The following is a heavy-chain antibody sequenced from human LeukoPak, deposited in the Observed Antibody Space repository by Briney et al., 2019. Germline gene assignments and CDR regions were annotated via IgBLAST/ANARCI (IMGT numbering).Heavy chain of an antibody. CDR1: GGSISSYY. V-gene: IGHV3-53*05. Sequence: ETLSLTCTVSGGSISSYYMSWVRQAPGKGLEWVSVIYSGGSTYYADSVKGRFTISRDNSKNTLYLQMNSLRAEDTAVYYCARDGRIFGVVIPFDYWGQGTLVTVSS. D-gene: IGHD3-3*01. J-gene: IGHJ4*02. CDR3: ARDGRIFGVVIPFDY. CDR2: IYSGGST.